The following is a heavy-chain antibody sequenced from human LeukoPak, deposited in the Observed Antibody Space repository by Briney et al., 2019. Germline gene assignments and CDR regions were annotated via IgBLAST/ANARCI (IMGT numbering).Heavy chain of an antibody. Sequence: SETLSLTCTVSGGSISSYYWSWIRQPPGKGLEWIGYIYYSGSTNYNPSLKSRVTISVDTSRNQFSLKLSSVTAADTAVYYCARGVQIFSQNWFDPWGQGTLVTVSS. CDR2: IYYSGST. D-gene: IGHD3-3*01. CDR1: GGSISSYY. J-gene: IGHJ5*02. V-gene: IGHV4-59*12. CDR3: ARGVQIFSQNWFDP.